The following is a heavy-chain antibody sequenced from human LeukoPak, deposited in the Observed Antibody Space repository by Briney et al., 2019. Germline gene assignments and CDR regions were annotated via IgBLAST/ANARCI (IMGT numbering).Heavy chain of an antibody. V-gene: IGHV4-61*02. Sequence: SETLSLTCTVSGGSISSGSYYWSWIRQPAGKGLEWIGRIYTSGSTNYNPSLKSRVTLSIDTSKNQFSLKLSSVTAADTAVYYCARYSSTNWFDPWGQGTLVTVSS. CDR2: IYTSGST. CDR1: GGSISSGSYY. D-gene: IGHD6-19*01. J-gene: IGHJ5*02. CDR3: ARYSSTNWFDP.